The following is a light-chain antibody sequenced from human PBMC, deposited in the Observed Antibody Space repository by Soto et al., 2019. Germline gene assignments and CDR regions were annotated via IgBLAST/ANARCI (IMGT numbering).Light chain of an antibody. CDR2: AAS. CDR3: QQLFDSTIT. CDR1: LVMSTS. J-gene: IGKJ5*01. V-gene: IGKV1-9*01. Sequence: EIQLTQSPSFLSPPIGARVPIPCRASLVMSTSLAWYQVKTGKEPKIMIYAASTLESGVPSRFSASVSGTEFSLTITRLHTEDFATYYGQQLFDSTITFSRRTRVEI.